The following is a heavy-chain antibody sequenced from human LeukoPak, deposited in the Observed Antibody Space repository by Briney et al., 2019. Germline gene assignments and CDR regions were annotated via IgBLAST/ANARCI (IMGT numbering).Heavy chain of an antibody. CDR3: ASYSSGIFDY. D-gene: IGHD6-19*01. Sequence: SETLSLTCAVYGGSFSGYYWSWVRQPPGKGLEWIGEINHSGSTNYNPSLTSRVAISVDTSKNQFSLKLSSVTAADTAVYYCASYSSGIFDYWGQGTLVTVSS. J-gene: IGHJ4*02. V-gene: IGHV4-34*01. CDR1: GGSFSGYY. CDR2: INHSGST.